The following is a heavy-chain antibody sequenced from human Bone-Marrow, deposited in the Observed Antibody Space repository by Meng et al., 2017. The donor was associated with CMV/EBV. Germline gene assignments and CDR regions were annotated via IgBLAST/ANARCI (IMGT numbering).Heavy chain of an antibody. CDR3: ARDGLPRYCTNGVCYTAGWYFDL. CDR2: ISYDGSNK. V-gene: IGHV3-30-3*01. D-gene: IGHD2-8*01. J-gene: IGHJ2*01. Sequence: MHWVRQAPGKGLEWVAVISYDGSNKYYADSVKGRFTISRDNSKNTLYLQMNSLRAEDTAVYYCARDGLPRYCTNGVCYTAGWYFDLWGRGTLVTVSS.